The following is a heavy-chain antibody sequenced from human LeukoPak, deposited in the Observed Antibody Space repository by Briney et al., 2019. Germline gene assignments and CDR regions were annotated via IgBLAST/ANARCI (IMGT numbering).Heavy chain of an antibody. CDR3: ARAPITSPFYFDY. J-gene: IGHJ4*02. Sequence: GGSLRLSCATSGFTFVDYGLSWVRQVPGKGLEWVSGINWSGGSTGYADPLRGRFTISRDNAKNSLYLQMDSLRAEDTALYYCARAPITSPFYFDYWGQGTLVTVSS. CDR2: INWSGGST. D-gene: IGHD2-2*01. CDR1: GFTFVDYG. V-gene: IGHV3-20*04.